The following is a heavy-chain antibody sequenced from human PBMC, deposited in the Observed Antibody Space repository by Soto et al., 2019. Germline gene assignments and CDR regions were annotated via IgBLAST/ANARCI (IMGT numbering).Heavy chain of an antibody. Sequence: QVQLVQSGAEVKKPGSSVKVSCKASGGTFSSYAINWVRQAPGQGLEWMGGIIRIFGTPDYAQRFQGRVTITADESTSTAYVELSSLRSEDTAVDYCARQGSNEYYYYGMDVWGQGTTVTVSS. J-gene: IGHJ6*02. CDR3: ARQGSNEYYYYGMDV. V-gene: IGHV1-69*12. D-gene: IGHD3-10*01. CDR2: IIRIFGTP. CDR1: GGTFSSYA.